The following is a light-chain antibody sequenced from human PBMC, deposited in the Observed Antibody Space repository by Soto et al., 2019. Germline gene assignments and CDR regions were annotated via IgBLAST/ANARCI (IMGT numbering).Light chain of an antibody. Sequence: EIVMTQSPATLSVSPGERATLSCRASQSVSSSLAWYQQKPGQAPRLLIYDASTRATGIPARFSGSGSGTEFTLTISSLQSEDFAVYYCQQHNNWPRTFGQGTKVEIK. CDR3: QQHNNWPRT. CDR1: QSVSSS. V-gene: IGKV3-15*01. CDR2: DAS. J-gene: IGKJ1*01.